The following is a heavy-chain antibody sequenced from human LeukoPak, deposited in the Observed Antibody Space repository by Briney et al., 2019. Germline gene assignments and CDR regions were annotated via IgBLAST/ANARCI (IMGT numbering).Heavy chain of an antibody. Sequence: GASLQISCKGSGFHFTSYWIGWARPLPGEGLEGMGHLYPGESESRYRPSFIGQVTISADKSNSTAYLKWSSLTATDTAMYYCARHVYGLTIAAAVTQGFDPWGQGTLVTVSS. CDR1: GFHFTSYW. CDR3: ARHVYGLTIAAAVTQGFDP. J-gene: IGHJ5*02. V-gene: IGHV5-51*01. D-gene: IGHD6-13*01. CDR2: LYPGESES.